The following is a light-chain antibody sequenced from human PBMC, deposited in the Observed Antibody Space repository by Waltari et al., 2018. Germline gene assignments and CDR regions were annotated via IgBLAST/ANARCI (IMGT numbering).Light chain of an antibody. CDR3: MQSLRIPIT. J-gene: IGKJ5*01. V-gene: IGKV2-28*01. Sequence: DIEMTQSPLSLPATVGDTASISCRSSQTLLNSIRRNYLDWYLQKPGQSPQLLIYFGSSRPTGVPDRFRGSGSGTEFTLEISRVEAEDFATYYCMQSLRIPITFGRGTRLEIK. CDR1: QTLLNSIRRNY. CDR2: FGS.